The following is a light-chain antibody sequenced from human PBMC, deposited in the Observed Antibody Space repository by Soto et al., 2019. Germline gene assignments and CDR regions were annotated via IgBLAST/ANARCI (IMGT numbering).Light chain of an antibody. Sequence: HSVLTQPPSASGSPGQSVTISCTGTSSDVGSHNLVSWYQQHPGKAPKLMIYEVSTRPSGVPDRFSGSKSGNTASLTVSGLQAEDEADYYCNSYAASNTVFGTGTKV. CDR2: EVS. V-gene: IGLV2-8*01. CDR1: SSDVGSHNL. CDR3: NSYAASNTV. J-gene: IGLJ1*01.